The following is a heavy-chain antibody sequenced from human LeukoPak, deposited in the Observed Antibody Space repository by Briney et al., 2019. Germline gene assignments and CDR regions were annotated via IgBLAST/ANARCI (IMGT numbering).Heavy chain of an antibody. Sequence: ASVKVSCKTSGYTFTTYDINWVRQAPGQGLEWMGRISAYNGYTNYGQKLQGRVTMTTDTSTSTAYMELRSLRSDDKAVYYCARVGTGTRSFDYWGQGTLVTVSS. V-gene: IGHV1-18*01. CDR3: ARVGTGTRSFDY. J-gene: IGHJ4*02. CDR2: ISAYNGYT. D-gene: IGHD1/OR15-1a*01. CDR1: GYTFTTYD.